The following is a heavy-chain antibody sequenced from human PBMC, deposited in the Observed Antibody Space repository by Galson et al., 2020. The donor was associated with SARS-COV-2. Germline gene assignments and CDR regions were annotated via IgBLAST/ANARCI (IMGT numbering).Heavy chain of an antibody. J-gene: IGHJ4*02. CDR3: ARRQRSGSFLE. D-gene: IGHD1-26*01. CDR1: GDSVSSGSYY. CDR2: IYFLGTT. Sequence: SETLSLTCTVSGDSVSSGSYYWSWIRQPPGQRLESIGYIYFLGTTNYNPSLKSRVTISLDTSRNQFSLKLRSVTAADTAIYYCARRQRSGSFLEWGQGTLVTVSS. V-gene: IGHV4-61*01.